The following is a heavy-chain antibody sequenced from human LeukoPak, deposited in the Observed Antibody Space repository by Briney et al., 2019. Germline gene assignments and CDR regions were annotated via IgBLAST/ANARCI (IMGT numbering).Heavy chain of an antibody. CDR3: ARQRTFYGDLCGMDV. CDR2: IIPIFGTA. Sequence: ASVKVSCKASGGTFSSYAISWVRQAPGQGLEWMGGIIPIFGTANYAQKFQGRVTITADESTSTAYMELSSLRSEDTAVYYCARQRTFYGDLCGMDVWGQGTTVTVSS. D-gene: IGHD2/OR15-2a*01. CDR1: GGTFSSYA. J-gene: IGHJ6*02. V-gene: IGHV1-69*13.